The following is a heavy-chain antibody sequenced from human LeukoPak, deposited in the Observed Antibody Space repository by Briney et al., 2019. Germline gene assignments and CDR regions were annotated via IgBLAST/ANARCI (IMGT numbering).Heavy chain of an antibody. CDR2: ISSSSSYI. J-gene: IGHJ4*02. Sequence: GGSLRLSCAASGFTFSSYSMNRVRQAPGKGLEWVSSISSSSSYIYYADSVKGRFTISRDNAKNSLYLQMNSLRAEDTAVYYCARDLTTVTTVWGQGTLVTVSS. CDR1: GFTFSSYS. V-gene: IGHV3-21*01. CDR3: ARDLTTVTTV. D-gene: IGHD4-17*01.